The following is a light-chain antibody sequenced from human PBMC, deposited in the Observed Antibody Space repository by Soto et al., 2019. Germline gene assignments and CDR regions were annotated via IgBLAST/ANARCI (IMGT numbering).Light chain of an antibody. V-gene: IGLV2-8*01. CDR1: SSDVCGYNY. CDR2: EVS. CDR3: SSYAGSNTV. Sequence: QSALTQPPSASGSPGQSVTISCTGTSSDVCGYNYVSWYQQHPGKAPKLMIYEVSKRPSGVPDRFSGSKSGNTASLTVSGLQAEDEADYYCSSYAGSNTVFGGGTKLTVL. J-gene: IGLJ2*01.